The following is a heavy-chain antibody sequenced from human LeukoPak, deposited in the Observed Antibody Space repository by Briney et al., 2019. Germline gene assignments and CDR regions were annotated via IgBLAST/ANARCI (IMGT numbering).Heavy chain of an antibody. Sequence: SETLSLTCTVSGGSISSSSYYWGWLRQPPGKGLEWIGSIYYSGSTNYNPSLKSRVTISVNTSKNQFSLKLSSVTAADTAVYYCARYRLIVVVPAAAVFDPWGQGTLVTVSS. CDR2: IYYSGST. CDR1: GGSISSSSYY. J-gene: IGHJ5*02. V-gene: IGHV4-39*07. D-gene: IGHD2-2*01. CDR3: ARYRLIVVVPAAAVFDP.